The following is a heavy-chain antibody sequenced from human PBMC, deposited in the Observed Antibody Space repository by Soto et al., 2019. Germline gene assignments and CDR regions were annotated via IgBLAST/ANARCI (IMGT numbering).Heavy chain of an antibody. CDR1: GFPFSRFA. D-gene: IGHD2-15*01. Sequence: GGSLRLSCSASGFPFSRFAIHWVRQAPGKGLVYVSGISFNGGDTYHADSVKGRFSISRDNSKNTVYLQMSSLRAEDTAVYYCVKDGAVPFSGWFFDYWGQGTPVTVSS. J-gene: IGHJ4*02. CDR3: VKDGAVPFSGWFFDY. CDR2: ISFNGGDT. V-gene: IGHV3-64D*06.